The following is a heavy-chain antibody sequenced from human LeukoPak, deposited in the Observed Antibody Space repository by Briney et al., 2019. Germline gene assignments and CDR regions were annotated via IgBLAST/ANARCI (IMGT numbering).Heavy chain of an antibody. CDR1: GFTFSSYS. D-gene: IGHD6-25*01. CDR2: ISSSSSYI. V-gene: IGHV3-21*04. CDR3: ARERTRSVDY. Sequence: GGSLRLSCAASGFTFSSYSMNWVRQAPGKGLEWVSSISSSSSYIYYADSVKGRFTISRDNAKNSLYLQMNSLGAEDTAMYYCARERTRSVDYWGQGTLVTVSS. J-gene: IGHJ4*02.